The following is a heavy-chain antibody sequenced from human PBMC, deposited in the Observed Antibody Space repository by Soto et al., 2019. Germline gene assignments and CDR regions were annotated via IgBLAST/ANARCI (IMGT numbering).Heavy chain of an antibody. D-gene: IGHD3-16*01. J-gene: IGHJ4*02. Sequence: PGGSLRLSCAASGFIFRDWFMSWIRQAPGKGLEWISYISKDSGRATRYADSVKGRFTISRDNAKNSLYLQMNSLRAEDTAVYYCARARTYDYVWGSLEAPIDYWGQGTLVTVSS. CDR3: ARARTYDYVWGSLEAPIDY. V-gene: IGHV3-11*01. CDR1: GFIFRDWF. CDR2: ISKDSGRAT.